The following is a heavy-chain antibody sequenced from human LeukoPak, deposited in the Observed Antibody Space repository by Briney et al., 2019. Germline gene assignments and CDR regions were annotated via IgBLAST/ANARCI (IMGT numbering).Heavy chain of an antibody. D-gene: IGHD3-10*01. V-gene: IGHV4-30-4*01. CDR2: IFYSGNT. CDR1: GGSISSGDYY. CDR3: ARGITMASNWFDP. J-gene: IGHJ5*02. Sequence: SETLSLTCTVSGGSISSGDYYWSWIRQPPGKGLEWIGYIFYSGNTYYNPSLKSRVTISVDRPKNQFSLKLTSVTAADTAVYYCARGITMASNWFDPWGQGTLVTVSS.